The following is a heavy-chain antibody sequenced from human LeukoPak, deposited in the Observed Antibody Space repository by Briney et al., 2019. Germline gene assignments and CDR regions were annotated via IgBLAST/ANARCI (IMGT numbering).Heavy chain of an antibody. V-gene: IGHV4-39*01. D-gene: IGHD3-3*01. CDR1: GGSISSSSYY. J-gene: IGHJ6*02. Sequence: SETLSLTCTVPGGSISSSSYYWGWIRQPPGKGLEWIGSIYYSGSTYYNPSLKSRVTISVDTSKNQFSLKLSSVTAADTAVYYCAASITIFGGYGMDVWGQGTTVTVSS. CDR3: AASITIFGGYGMDV. CDR2: IYYSGST.